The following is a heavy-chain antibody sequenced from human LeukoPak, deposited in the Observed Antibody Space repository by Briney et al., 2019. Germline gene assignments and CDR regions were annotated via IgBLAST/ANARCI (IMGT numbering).Heavy chain of an antibody. CDR1: GGTFSSYA. V-gene: IGHV1-69*04. CDR3: ARGSIAVDGPLDY. CDR2: IIPILGIA. D-gene: IGHD6-19*01. Sequence: SVKVSCKASGGTFSSYAISWVRQAPGQGLEWMGRIIPILGIANYAQKFQGRVTITADKSTSTAYMELSSLRSEDTAVYYCARGSIAVDGPLDYWGQGTLVTVSS. J-gene: IGHJ4*02.